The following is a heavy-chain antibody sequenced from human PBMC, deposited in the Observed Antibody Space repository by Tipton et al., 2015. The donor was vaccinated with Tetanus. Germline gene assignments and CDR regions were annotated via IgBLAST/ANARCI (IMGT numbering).Heavy chain of an antibody. J-gene: IGHJ4*02. V-gene: IGHV4-39*01. D-gene: IGHD3-3*01. CDR3: ARHQSGYFTPFDY. CDR1: GGSIRGGTFY. Sequence: TLSLTCTVSGGSIRGGTFYWGWIRQPPGKGLEWIGSIYESGDTYYIPSLKSRVTISVDTSKNQFSLNLNSMAAADTGVYYCARHQSGYFTPFDYWGQENLVTVSS. CDR2: IYESGDT.